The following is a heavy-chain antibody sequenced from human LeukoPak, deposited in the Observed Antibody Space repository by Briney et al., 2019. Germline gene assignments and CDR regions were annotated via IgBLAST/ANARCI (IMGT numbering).Heavy chain of an antibody. CDR2: ISSNGGST. J-gene: IGHJ4*02. Sequence: PGGSLRLSCAASGFTFSSYAMHWVRQAPGKGLEYVSAISSNGGSTYYANSVKGRFTISRDNSKNTLCLQMNSLRAEDTAVYYCARDKPTAVPFDYWGQGTLVTVSS. CDR3: ARDKPTAVPFDY. V-gene: IGHV3-64*01. CDR1: GFTFSSYA. D-gene: IGHD2-2*01.